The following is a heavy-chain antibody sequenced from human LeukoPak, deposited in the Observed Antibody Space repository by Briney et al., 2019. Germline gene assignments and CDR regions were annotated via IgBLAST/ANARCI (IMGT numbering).Heavy chain of an antibody. V-gene: IGHV3-15*01. CDR2: VRSVAAGGAT. CDR3: VTDTVVPLAQIDH. D-gene: IGHD4/OR15-4a*01. CDR1: GFIFSDAW. J-gene: IGHJ4*02. Sequence: GGSLRLSCAASGFIFSDAWMSWVRQAPGQGLEWVGRVRSVAAGGATEYAAHVEGRFIISRDDSKYTLSLQMNSLQIEDTAVYFCVTDTVVPLAQIDHWGQGTPVTVSS.